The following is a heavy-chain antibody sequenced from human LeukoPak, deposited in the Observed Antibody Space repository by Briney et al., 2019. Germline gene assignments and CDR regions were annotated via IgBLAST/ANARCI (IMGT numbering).Heavy chain of an antibody. CDR3: ARPSSSSWY. D-gene: IGHD6-13*01. J-gene: IGHJ4*02. CDR1: GFTFSSYA. V-gene: IGHV3-23*01. CDR2: ISGSGGST. Sequence: PGGSLSLSCAASGFTFSSYAMSWVRQAPGKGLEWVSAISGSGGSTYYADSVEGRFTISRDNSKNTLYLQMNSLRAEDTAVYYCARPSSSSWYWGQGTLVTVSS.